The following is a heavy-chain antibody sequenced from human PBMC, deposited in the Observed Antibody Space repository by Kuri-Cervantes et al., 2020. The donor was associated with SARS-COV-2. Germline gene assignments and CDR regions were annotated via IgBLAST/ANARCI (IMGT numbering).Heavy chain of an antibody. CDR3: AREPYYGSARDYYGMDV. V-gene: IGHV1-46*01. J-gene: IGHJ6*02. Sequence: ASVKVSCKASGYTFTSYYMHWVRQAPGQGLEWMGIINPSGGSTSYAQKFQGRVTMTRDTSTSTVYMELSSLRSEDAAVYYCAREPYYGSARDYYGMDVWGQGTTVTGSS. D-gene: IGHD3-10*01. CDR1: GYTFTSYY. CDR2: INPSGGST.